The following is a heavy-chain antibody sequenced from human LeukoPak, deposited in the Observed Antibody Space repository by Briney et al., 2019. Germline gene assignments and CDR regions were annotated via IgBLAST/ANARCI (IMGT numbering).Heavy chain of an antibody. CDR2: ISYDGSNK. J-gene: IGHJ6*02. Sequence: GGSLRLSCAASGFTFSGYGMHWVRQAPGKGLEWVAVISYDGSNKYYADSVKGRFTISRDNSKNTLYLQMNSLRAEDTAVYYCAKDYYDSSGYYRLLGYYYYGMDVWGQGTTVTVSS. CDR3: AKDYYDSSGYYRLLGYYYYGMDV. V-gene: IGHV3-30*18. D-gene: IGHD3-22*01. CDR1: GFTFSGYG.